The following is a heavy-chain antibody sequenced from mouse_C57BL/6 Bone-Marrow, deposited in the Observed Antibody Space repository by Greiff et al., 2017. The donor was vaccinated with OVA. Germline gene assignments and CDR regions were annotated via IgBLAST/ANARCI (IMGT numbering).Heavy chain of an antibody. Sequence: EVQLVESGGGLVKPGGSLKLSCAASGFTFSSYAMSWVRQTPEKRLEWVATISDGGSYTYYPDNVKGRFTISRDNAKNNLYLQMSHLKSEDTAMYYCARGIYYDYDEGYYFDYWGQGTTLTVSS. CDR3: ARGIYYDYDEGYYFDY. V-gene: IGHV5-4*01. CDR2: ISDGGSYT. J-gene: IGHJ2*01. D-gene: IGHD2-4*01. CDR1: GFTFSSYA.